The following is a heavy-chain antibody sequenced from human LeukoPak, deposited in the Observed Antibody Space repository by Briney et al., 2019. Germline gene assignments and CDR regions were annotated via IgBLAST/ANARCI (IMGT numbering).Heavy chain of an antibody. J-gene: IGHJ4*02. Sequence: SETLSLTCTVSGGSIGSGAFYCNWIRQHPGKGLEWIGYIYHTGITSYNPSLRSRVTMSVDTSMNQVSLKLSSLTAADTAVYYCVASSGVTLGRFWGQGTLVTVSS. CDR3: VASSGVTLGRF. CDR1: GGSIGSGAFY. V-gene: IGHV4-31*03. CDR2: IYHTGIT. D-gene: IGHD3-16*01.